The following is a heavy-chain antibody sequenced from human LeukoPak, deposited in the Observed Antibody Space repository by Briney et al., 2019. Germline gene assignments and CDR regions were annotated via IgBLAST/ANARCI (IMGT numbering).Heavy chain of an antibody. J-gene: IGHJ5*02. CDR3: ARAFKLSRTSFWFDP. V-gene: IGHV4-39*07. D-gene: IGHD1-7*01. Sequence: SETLSLTCTVSGGSISSSSYYWGWIRQPPGKGLEWIGSIYYSGSTYYNPSLKSRVTISVDTSKNQFSLKLSSVTAADTAVYYCARAFKLSRTSFWFDPWGQGTLVTVSS. CDR2: IYYSGST. CDR1: GGSISSSSYY.